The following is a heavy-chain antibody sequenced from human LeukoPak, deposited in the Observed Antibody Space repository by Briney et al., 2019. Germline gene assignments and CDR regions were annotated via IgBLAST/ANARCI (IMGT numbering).Heavy chain of an antibody. V-gene: IGHV1-46*01. Sequence: GASVKDSCKASGYTFTSYFMHWVRQAPGQGLEWVGVIYSTNGDISYAQKFQGRVTVTRDTSTSTEHMELSSLKSEDTALYYCARGGVGGSGNYRGMDVWGQGTLVTVSS. CDR1: GYTFTSYF. J-gene: IGHJ4*02. D-gene: IGHD3-10*01. CDR3: ARGGVGGSGNYRGMDV. CDR2: IYSTNGDI.